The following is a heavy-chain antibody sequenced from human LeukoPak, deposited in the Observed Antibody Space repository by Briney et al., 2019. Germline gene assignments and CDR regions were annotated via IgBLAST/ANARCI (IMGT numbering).Heavy chain of an antibody. J-gene: IGHJ4*02. Sequence: PGGSLRLSCAASGFTFSSYAMHWVRQAPGKGLEWVAVISYDGSNKYYADSVKGRFTISRDNSKNTLYLQMNSLRAEDTAVYYCARDYGSSGSYFDYWGQGTLVTVSS. CDR1: GFTFSSYA. D-gene: IGHD3-22*01. CDR3: ARDYGSSGSYFDY. CDR2: ISYDGSNK. V-gene: IGHV3-30*04.